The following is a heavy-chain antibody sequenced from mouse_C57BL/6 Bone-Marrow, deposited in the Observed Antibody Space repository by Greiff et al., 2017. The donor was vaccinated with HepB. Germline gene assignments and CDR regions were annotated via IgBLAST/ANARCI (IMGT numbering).Heavy chain of an antibody. V-gene: IGHV1-5*01. Sequence: VQLQQSGTVLARPGASVKMSCKTSGYTFTSYWMHWVKQRPGQGLEWIGAIYPGNSDTSYNQKFKGKANLTAVTSASTAYMELSSLTNEDSAVYYCTIYYSKSYWGQGTTLTVSS. J-gene: IGHJ2*01. CDR1: GYTFTSYW. CDR3: TIYYSKSY. CDR2: IYPGNSDT. D-gene: IGHD2-5*01.